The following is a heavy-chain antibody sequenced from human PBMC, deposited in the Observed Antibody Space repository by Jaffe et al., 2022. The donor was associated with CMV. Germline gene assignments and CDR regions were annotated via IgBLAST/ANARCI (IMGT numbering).Heavy chain of an antibody. D-gene: IGHD3-10*01. Sequence: QVQLVQSGAEVKKPGASVKVSCKASGYTFTSYYMHWVRQAPGQGLEWMGIINPSGGSTSYAQKFQGRVTMTRDTSTSTVYMELSSLRSEDTAVYYCARWTRPMVRGVIETPRVVGAHYYMDVWGKGTTVTVSS. CDR2: INPSGGST. V-gene: IGHV1-46*01. CDR3: ARWTRPMVRGVIETPRVVGAHYYMDV. CDR1: GYTFTSYY. J-gene: IGHJ6*03.